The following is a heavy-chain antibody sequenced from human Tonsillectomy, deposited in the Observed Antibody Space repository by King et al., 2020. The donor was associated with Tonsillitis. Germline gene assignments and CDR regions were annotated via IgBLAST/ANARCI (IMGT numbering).Heavy chain of an antibody. CDR1: GGSISGDY. D-gene: IGHD6-6*01. CDR2: IYYSGST. Sequence: VQLQESGPGLVKPSETLSLTCTVSGGSISGDYWSWIRQPPGKGLEGIGYIYYSGSTNYNPSLKSRVTMSVDTSKKHFSLRLGSVTAADTAVYYCARPYTTSFYYFDLWGRGTLVTVSS. CDR3: ARPYTTSFYYFDL. J-gene: IGHJ2*01. V-gene: IGHV4-59*08.